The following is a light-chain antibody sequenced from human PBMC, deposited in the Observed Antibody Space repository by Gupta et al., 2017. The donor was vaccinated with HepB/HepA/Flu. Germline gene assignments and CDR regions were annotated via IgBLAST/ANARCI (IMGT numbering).Light chain of an antibody. CDR3: QQSYSTPLT. V-gene: IGKV1-39*01. CDR2: AAS. CDR1: QSLSSS. J-gene: IGKJ4*01. Sequence: DIQMTQSPSSLCASVGDRVTITCRASQSLSSSLNWYQQKPGKAPKLLIYAASSLQSGVPSRFSGSGSGTDFTLTISSLQPEDFATYYCQQSYSTPLTFGGGTKVEIK.